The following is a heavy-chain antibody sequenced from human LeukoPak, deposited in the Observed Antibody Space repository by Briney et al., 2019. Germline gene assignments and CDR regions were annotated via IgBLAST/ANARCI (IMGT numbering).Heavy chain of an antibody. D-gene: IGHD4-17*01. Sequence: SVKVSCKASGFIFSSSAVQWVRQARGQRLEWIGWIVVGSGNTNYAQNFQERVTITRDMSTSTAYMELSSLRSEDTAVYYCVADCYGDCFDWGQGTLVTVSS. CDR1: GFIFSSSA. CDR2: IVVGSGNT. J-gene: IGHJ4*02. CDR3: VADCYGDCFD. V-gene: IGHV1-58*01.